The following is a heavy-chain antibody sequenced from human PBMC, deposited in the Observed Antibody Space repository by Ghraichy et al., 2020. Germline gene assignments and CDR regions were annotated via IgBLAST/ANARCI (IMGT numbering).Heavy chain of an antibody. CDR2: IYSGGTT. CDR3: ATGGSGYSGNTVDY. Sequence: GGSLRLSCAASGFTVSASYMSWVRQAPGKGLECVSVIYSGGTTYYADSVKGRFTISRDNSKNTLYLQMNSLRAEDTAVYYCATGGSGYSGNTVDYWGQGTLVTVSS. D-gene: IGHD1-26*01. J-gene: IGHJ4*02. CDR1: GFTVSASY. V-gene: IGHV3-53*01.